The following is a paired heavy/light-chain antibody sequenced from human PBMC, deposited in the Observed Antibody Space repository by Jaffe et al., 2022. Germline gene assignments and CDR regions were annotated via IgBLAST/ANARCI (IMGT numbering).Light chain of an antibody. J-gene: IGLJ3*02. CDR1: NSNIGNNY. CDR2: DNN. Sequence: QSVLTQPPSVSAAPGQKVTISCSGSNSNIGNNYVSWYQQLPGTAPKLLIYDNNKRPSRIPDRFSGSKSGTSATLGITGLQTGDEADYYCGTWDSSLSAGVFGGGTKVTVL. V-gene: IGLV1-51*01. CDR3: GTWDSSLSAGV.
Heavy chain of an antibody. V-gene: IGHV3-23*01. Sequence: EVQLLESGGGLVQPGGSLRLSCEASGFTLSNYAMSWVRQAPGKGLEWVSTLSGNGDNTYYADSVKGRFAISRDNSKNTLYLEMSSLRVEDTAVYYCAKVVPITPPPIRWFEPWGQGTLVTVSS. CDR2: LSGNGDNT. CDR3: AKVVPITPPPIRWFEP. D-gene: IGHD3-10*01. J-gene: IGHJ5*02. CDR1: GFTLSNYA.